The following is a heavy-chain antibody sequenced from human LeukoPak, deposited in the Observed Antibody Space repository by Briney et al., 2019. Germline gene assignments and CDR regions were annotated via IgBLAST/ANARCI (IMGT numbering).Heavy chain of an antibody. CDR2: IYYSGST. CDR3: ASPGYFYGSGSVDDAFDI. J-gene: IGHJ3*02. Sequence: SETLSLTCTVSGGSMSSYYWSWIRQPPGKGLEWIGNIYYSGSTNYNPSLKSRVTISVDTSKNQFSLRLSSVTAADTAVYYCASPGYFYGSGSVDDAFDIWGQGTMVTVSS. CDR1: GGSMSSYY. V-gene: IGHV4-59*01. D-gene: IGHD3-10*01.